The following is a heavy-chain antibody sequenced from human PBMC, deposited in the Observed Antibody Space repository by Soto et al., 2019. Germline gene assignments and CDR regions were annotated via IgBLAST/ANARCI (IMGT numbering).Heavy chain of an antibody. V-gene: IGHV3-23*01. Sequence: EVQLLESGGGLVQPGGSLRLSCAASGFTFSSYAMSWVRQAPGKGLEWVSAISGSGGSTYYADSVKGRFTNSRDNSKNALYLQMNSLRAEDTAVYYCAKDLGGYCSGGSCPALDAFDIWGQGTMVTVSS. CDR2: ISGSGGST. J-gene: IGHJ3*02. CDR1: GFTFSSYA. D-gene: IGHD2-15*01. CDR3: AKDLGGYCSGGSCPALDAFDI.